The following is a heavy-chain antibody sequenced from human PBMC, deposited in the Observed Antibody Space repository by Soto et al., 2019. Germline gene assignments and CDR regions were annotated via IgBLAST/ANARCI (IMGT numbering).Heavy chain of an antibody. Sequence: QVQLVQSGAEVKKPGSSVKVSCKASGGTFSSYTISWVRQAPGQGLEWMGRIIPILGIANYAQKFQGRVTITADKSMSTAYMELSSLRSEDTAVYYCARDRWDGSNDYWGQGTLVTVSS. J-gene: IGHJ4*02. CDR2: IIPILGIA. V-gene: IGHV1-69*08. CDR1: GGTFSSYT. CDR3: ARDRWDGSNDY. D-gene: IGHD1-26*01.